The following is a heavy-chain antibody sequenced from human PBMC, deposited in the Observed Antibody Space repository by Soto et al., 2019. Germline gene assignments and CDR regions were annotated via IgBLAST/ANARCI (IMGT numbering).Heavy chain of an antibody. J-gene: IGHJ5*02. D-gene: IGHD3-9*01. CDR2: ISGSGGST. Sequence: PGGSLRLSCAASGFTFSSYAMSWVRQAPGKGLEWVSAISGSGGSTYYADSVKGRFTISRDNSKNTLYLQMNSLRAEDTAVYYCAKSGGDLLTGFSPSYFDRWGQGTLVTVSS. V-gene: IGHV3-23*01. CDR3: AKSGGDLLTGFSPSYFDR. CDR1: GFTFSSYA.